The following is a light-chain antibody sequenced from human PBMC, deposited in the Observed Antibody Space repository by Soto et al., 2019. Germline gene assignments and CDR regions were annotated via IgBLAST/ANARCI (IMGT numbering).Light chain of an antibody. J-gene: IGLJ3*02. CDR1: SSDVGAYKY. V-gene: IGLV2-8*01. CDR2: EVS. CDR3: TSYVGSNIWV. Sequence: QSALTQPPSASGSPGQSVTISCTGTSSDVGAYKYVSWYQQYPGKAPKLMIYEVSTRPSWVPDRFSGSKSGNTASLTVSGLQAEDEADYYCTSYVGSNIWVFGGGTQLTVL.